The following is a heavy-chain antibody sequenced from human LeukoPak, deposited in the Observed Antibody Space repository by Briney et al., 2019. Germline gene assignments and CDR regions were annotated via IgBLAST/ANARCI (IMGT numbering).Heavy chain of an antibody. D-gene: IGHD2-15*01. Sequence: ASVKVSCKASGYTFTGYYMHWVRQAPGQGLEWMGWINPNSGGTNYAQKFQGRVTMTRDTSISTAYMELSKLRSDDTAMYYCATATWYSPLDYWGQGTLVTVSS. V-gene: IGHV1-2*02. CDR3: ATATWYSPLDY. CDR1: GYTFTGYY. CDR2: INPNSGGT. J-gene: IGHJ4*02.